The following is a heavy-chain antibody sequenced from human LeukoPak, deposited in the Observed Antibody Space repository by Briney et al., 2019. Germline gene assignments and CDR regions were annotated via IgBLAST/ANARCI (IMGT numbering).Heavy chain of an antibody. D-gene: IGHD2-2*01. Sequence: GESLKISCMGSGYSFTSYRIGWVRQMPGKGLEWIGIIYPGDSDTRYSPSFQGQVTISADKSISTAYLQWSSLKASDTAMYYCARGFLGYCSSTSCSTYDAFDIWGQGTMVTVSS. V-gene: IGHV5-51*01. J-gene: IGHJ3*02. CDR2: IYPGDSDT. CDR3: ARGFLGYCSSTSCSTYDAFDI. CDR1: GYSFTSYR.